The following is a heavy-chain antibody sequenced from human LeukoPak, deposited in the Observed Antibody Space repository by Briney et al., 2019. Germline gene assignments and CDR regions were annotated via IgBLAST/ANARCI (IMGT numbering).Heavy chain of an antibody. CDR3: AREMAGAYYYGMDV. CDR1: GFTFSSYA. D-gene: IGHD1-26*01. V-gene: IGHV3-23*01. J-gene: IGHJ6*02. CDR2: ISGSGGST. Sequence: GGSLRLSCAASGFTFSSYAMSWVRQAPGKGLEWVSAISGSGGSTYYADSVKGRFTISRDNSKNTLYLQMNSLRAEDTAVYYCAREMAGAYYYGMDVWGQGTTVTVSS.